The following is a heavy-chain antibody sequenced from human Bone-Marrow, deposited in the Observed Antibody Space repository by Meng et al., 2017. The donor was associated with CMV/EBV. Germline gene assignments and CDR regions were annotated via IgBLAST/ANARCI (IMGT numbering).Heavy chain of an antibody. CDR1: GGSISSYY. V-gene: IGHV4-59*01. Sequence: SETLSLTCTVSGGSISSYYWSWIRQPPGKGLEWIGYIYYSGGTNYNPSLKSRVTISVDTSKNQFSLKLSSVTAADTAVYYCARDSTPVGDPDAFDIWGQGTMVTVSS. CDR3: ARDSTPVGDPDAFDI. D-gene: IGHD1-26*01. CDR2: IYYSGGT. J-gene: IGHJ3*02.